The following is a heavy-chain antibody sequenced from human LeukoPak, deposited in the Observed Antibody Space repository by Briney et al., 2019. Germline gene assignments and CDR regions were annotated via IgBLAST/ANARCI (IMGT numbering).Heavy chain of an antibody. CDR1: GFTFSSHA. J-gene: IGHJ1*01. D-gene: IGHD2-15*01. CDR2: ISGSGGST. CDR3: AKDCSGGSCYYFQH. Sequence: GGSLRLSCEVSGFTFSSHAMGWVRQAPGEGLEWVSVISGSGGSTYYADSVKGRFTISRDNSKNTLYLQMNSLRAEDTAVYYCAKDCSGGSCYYFQHWGQGTLVTVSS. V-gene: IGHV3-23*01.